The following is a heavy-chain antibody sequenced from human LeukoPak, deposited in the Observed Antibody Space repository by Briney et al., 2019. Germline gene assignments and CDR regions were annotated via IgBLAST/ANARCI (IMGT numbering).Heavy chain of an antibody. CDR2: MNPERDNT. Sequence: GASVKVSCKASGYTFTSYDINWVRQATGQGLEWMGWMNPERDNTGYAQKFQGRVTITRNTSISTAYMELSSLRSEDTAVYYCARRGGYCSSTSCYGTGFDYWGQRTMVTVCS. V-gene: IGHV1-8*03. D-gene: IGHD2-2*01. J-gene: IGHJ4*02. CDR3: ARRGGYCSSTSCYGTGFDY. CDR1: GYTFTSYD.